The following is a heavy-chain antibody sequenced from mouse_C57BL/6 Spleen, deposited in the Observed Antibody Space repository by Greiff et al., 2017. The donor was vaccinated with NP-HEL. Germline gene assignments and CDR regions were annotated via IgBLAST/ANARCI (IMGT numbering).Heavy chain of an antibody. Sequence: VQLQQPGAELVKPGASVKLSCKASGYTFTSYWMHWVKQRTEQGLEWIGRIDPEDGETKYAPKFQGKATITADTSSNTAYLQLSSLTSEDTAVYYCVLIYYDYDGPGWGQGTTLTVSS. CDR1: GYTFTSYW. CDR3: VLIYYDYDGPG. D-gene: IGHD2-4*01. V-gene: IGHV14-2*01. J-gene: IGHJ2*01. CDR2: IDPEDGET.